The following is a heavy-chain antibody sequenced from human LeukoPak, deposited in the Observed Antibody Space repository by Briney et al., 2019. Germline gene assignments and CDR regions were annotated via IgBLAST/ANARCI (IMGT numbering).Heavy chain of an antibody. V-gene: IGHV1-69*05. CDR2: IIPIFGTA. J-gene: IGHJ4*02. D-gene: IGHD3-9*01. Sequence: GASVKVSCKASGGTFSSYAISWVRQAPGQGLEWMGGIIPIFGTANYAQKLQGRVTMTTDTSTSTAYMELRSLRSDDTAVYYCAREPSYYDILTGLSDYWGQGTLVTVSS. CDR3: AREPSYYDILTGLSDY. CDR1: GGTFSSYA.